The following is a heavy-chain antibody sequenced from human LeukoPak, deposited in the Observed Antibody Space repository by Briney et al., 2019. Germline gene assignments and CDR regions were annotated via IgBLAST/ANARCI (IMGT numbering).Heavy chain of an antibody. J-gene: IGHJ4*02. V-gene: IGHV3-30*18. D-gene: IGHD5-12*01. Sequence: GGSLRLSCAASGFTFNTYGMHWLRQAPGKGLEWVAIISYDGSNNYYADSVKGRFTISRDSYKNTLYLQMNSLRGEDTAVYYCAKDQGAYDPEYYFGYWGQGTLVTVSS. CDR2: ISYDGSNN. CDR1: GFTFNTYG. CDR3: AKDQGAYDPEYYFGY.